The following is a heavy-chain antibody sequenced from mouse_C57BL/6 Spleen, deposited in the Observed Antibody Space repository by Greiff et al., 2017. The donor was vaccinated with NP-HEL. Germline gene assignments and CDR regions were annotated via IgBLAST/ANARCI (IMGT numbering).Heavy chain of an antibody. D-gene: IGHD1-1*01. CDR1: GYTFTDYN. Sequence: EVQLQQSGPELVKPGASVKMSCKASGYTFTDYNMHWVKQSHGKSLEWIGYINPNNGGTSYNQKFKGKATLTVNKSSSTAYMELRSLTSEDSAVYYCARSPPYYGSSPAWFAYWGQGTLVTVSA. V-gene: IGHV1-22*01. CDR2: INPNNGGT. CDR3: ARSPPYYGSSPAWFAY. J-gene: IGHJ3*01.